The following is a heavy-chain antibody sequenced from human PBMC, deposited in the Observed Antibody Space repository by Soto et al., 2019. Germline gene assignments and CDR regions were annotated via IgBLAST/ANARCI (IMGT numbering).Heavy chain of an antibody. CDR1: GFTFSTYN. V-gene: IGHV3-48*02. CDR3: ARAASGTYRIDY. Sequence: GGSLRLSCTASGFTFSTYNMNWVRQAPGKGLEWVSYISSASSNIFYADSVKGRFTISRDNAKNSLFLQMNSLRDEDTAVYYCARAASGTYRIDYWGQGTLVTVS. D-gene: IGHD1-26*01. J-gene: IGHJ4*02. CDR2: ISSASSNI.